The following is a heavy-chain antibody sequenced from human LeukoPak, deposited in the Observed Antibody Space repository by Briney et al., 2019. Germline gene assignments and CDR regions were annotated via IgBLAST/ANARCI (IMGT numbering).Heavy chain of an antibody. CDR1: GFTFSDYY. CDR3: AKGYCSSTSCLAFDY. CDR2: ISSSSSYT. D-gene: IGHD2-2*01. J-gene: IGHJ4*02. Sequence: GGSLRLSCAASGFTFSDYYMSWIRQAPGKGLEWVSYISSSSSYTNYADSVKGRFTISRDNSKNSLYLQMNSLRTEDTALYYCAKGYCSSTSCLAFDYWGQGTLVTVSS. V-gene: IGHV3-11*05.